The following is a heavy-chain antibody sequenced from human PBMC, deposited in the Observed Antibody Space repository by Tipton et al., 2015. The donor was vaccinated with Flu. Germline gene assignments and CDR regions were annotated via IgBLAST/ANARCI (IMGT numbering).Heavy chain of an antibody. CDR1: GASISSSSHY. Sequence: TLSLTCTVSGASISSSSHYWGWIRQPPGKGLEWIASINYSGRTQYNPSLKSRATISVDTSNNQFSLNLSSVTAADTAVYYCARGVGFWGQGTLVTVSS. V-gene: IGHV4-39*07. D-gene: IGHD2-15*01. J-gene: IGHJ4*02. CDR3: ARGVGF. CDR2: INYSGRT.